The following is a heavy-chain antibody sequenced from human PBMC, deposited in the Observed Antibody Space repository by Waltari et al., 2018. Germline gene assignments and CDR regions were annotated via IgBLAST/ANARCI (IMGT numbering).Heavy chain of an antibody. CDR1: GFPLRSCW. CDR2: ISPDGSEQ. CDR3: ARERGLYCSSGSCYSDY. D-gene: IGHD2-15*01. J-gene: IGHJ4*02. V-gene: IGHV3-7*01. Sequence: EVRVVESVGVLVQPGGCLRLSCAVSGFPLRSCWNTWVRQAPGKGLEWVGHISPDGSEQYYVDSVTGRFTIYRDNAKYSVFLQMDSLRVEDTAVYYCARERGLYCSSGSCYSDYWGQGARVTVSS.